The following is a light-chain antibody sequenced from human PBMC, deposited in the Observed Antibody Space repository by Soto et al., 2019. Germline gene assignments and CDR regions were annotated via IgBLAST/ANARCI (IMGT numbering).Light chain of an antibody. V-gene: IGLV2-11*01. J-gene: IGLJ1*01. CDR3: CSYAGSYTFYV. Sequence: QSVLTQPRSGSGSPGQSGTISCSGTSSDVGGYNYVSWYQQYPGAAPKLMIYDVTMRPSGVPYRFSGSKSGNTASLTISGLQAEDEADYYCCSYAGSYTFYVFGGGTKVTVL. CDR1: SSDVGGYNY. CDR2: DVT.